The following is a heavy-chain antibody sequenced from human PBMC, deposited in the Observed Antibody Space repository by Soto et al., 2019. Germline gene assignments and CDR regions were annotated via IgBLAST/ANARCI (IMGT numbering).Heavy chain of an antibody. J-gene: IGHJ4*02. CDR3: ARNNWNYVGDFDY. CDR1: RGTYSSYT. CDR2: IIPILGIA. D-gene: IGHD1-7*01. Sequence: SVKVCCKDCRGTYSSYTISSVRQAPGQGLEWMGRIIPILGIANYAQKFQGRVTITADKSTSTAYMELSSLRSEDTAVYYCARNNWNYVGDFDYWGQGTLVTVSS. V-gene: IGHV1-69*02.